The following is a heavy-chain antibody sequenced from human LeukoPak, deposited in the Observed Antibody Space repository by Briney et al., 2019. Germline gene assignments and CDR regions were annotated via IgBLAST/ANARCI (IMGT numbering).Heavy chain of an antibody. CDR3: ARAGADDSSGYFDFDY. D-gene: IGHD3-22*01. CDR1: GYTFTSYY. J-gene: IGHJ4*02. CDR2: MNPNSGNT. V-gene: IGHV1-8*02. Sequence: ASVKVSCKASGYTFTSYYMHWVRQAPGQGLEWMGWMNPNSGNTGYAQKFQGRVTMTRNTSISTAYMELSSLRSEDTAVYYCARAGADDSSGYFDFDYWGQGTLVTVSS.